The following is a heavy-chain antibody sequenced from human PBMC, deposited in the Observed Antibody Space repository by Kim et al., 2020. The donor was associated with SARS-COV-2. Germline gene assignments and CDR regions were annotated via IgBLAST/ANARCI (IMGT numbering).Heavy chain of an antibody. CDR1: GGSFSGYY. CDR2: INHSGST. D-gene: IGHD3-10*01. V-gene: IGHV4-34*01. J-gene: IGHJ4*02. CDR3: ARGGVLLWFGEDKGVFDY. Sequence: SETLSLTCAVYGGSFSGYYWSWIRQPPGKGLEWIGEINHSGSTNYNPSLKSRVTISVDTSKNQFSLKLSSVTAADTAVYYCARGGVLLWFGEDKGVFDYWGQGTLVTVSS.